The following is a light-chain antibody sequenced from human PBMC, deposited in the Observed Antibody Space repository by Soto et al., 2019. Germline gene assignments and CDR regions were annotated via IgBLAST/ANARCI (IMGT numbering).Light chain of an antibody. J-gene: IGLJ1*01. CDR1: SXDVGTYNY. CDR2: DVS. V-gene: IGLV2-11*01. CDR3: CSYAGSYINYV. Sequence: QSALTQPRSVSGSPGQSVTISCAGTSXDVGTYNYVSWYQQHPGKAPKLVISDVSRRPSGVPDRFSGSKSGNTASLTISGLQAEDEADYYCCSYAGSYINYVFGTGTKVTVL.